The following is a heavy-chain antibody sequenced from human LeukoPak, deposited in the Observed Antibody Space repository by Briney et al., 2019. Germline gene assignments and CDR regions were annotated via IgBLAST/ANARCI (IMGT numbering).Heavy chain of an antibody. V-gene: IGHV4-38-2*02. Sequence: PSETLSLTCNVSNFSISSGCYWGWIRKPQGKGLEWIGSVYHSGSTYYNPSLKSRVTISVDTSKNQFSLKLKSVTAADTAVYYCAIDKDYYDSSGYLYWGQGILVTVSS. D-gene: IGHD3-22*01. CDR3: AIDKDYYDSSGYLY. CDR1: NFSISSGCY. CDR2: VYHSGST. J-gene: IGHJ4*02.